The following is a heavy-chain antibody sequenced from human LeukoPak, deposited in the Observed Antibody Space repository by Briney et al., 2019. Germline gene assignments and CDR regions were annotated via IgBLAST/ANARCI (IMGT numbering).Heavy chain of an antibody. CDR2: ISFDGSDK. D-gene: IGHD2-15*01. Sequence: GGSLRLSCAASGFGFGGYAMHWVRQAPGMGLEWVAVISFDGSDKRYADSVKGRFTISRDNSKNTLYLQMNSLRAEDTAVYYCAKDRVGYCSGGSCYSEAYWFDPWGQGTLVTVSS. J-gene: IGHJ5*02. CDR3: AKDRVGYCSGGSCYSEAYWFDP. V-gene: IGHV3-30-3*01. CDR1: GFGFGGYA.